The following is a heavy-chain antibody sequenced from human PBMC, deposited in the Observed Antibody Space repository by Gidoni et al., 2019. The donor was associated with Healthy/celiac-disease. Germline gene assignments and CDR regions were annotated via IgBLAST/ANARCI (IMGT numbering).Heavy chain of an antibody. CDR2: ISGDGGST. V-gene: IGHV3-43*02. D-gene: IGHD3-16*01. J-gene: IGHJ6*02. Sequence: EVQLVESGGGVVQPGGSLRLSCAASGFTFDDYAMHWVRQAPGKGLEWVSLISGDGGSTYYADSVKGRFTISRDNSKNSLYLQMNSLRTEDTALYYCAKDNLRAPRDYYYGMDVWGQGTTVTVSS. CDR1: GFTFDDYA. CDR3: AKDNLRAPRDYYYGMDV.